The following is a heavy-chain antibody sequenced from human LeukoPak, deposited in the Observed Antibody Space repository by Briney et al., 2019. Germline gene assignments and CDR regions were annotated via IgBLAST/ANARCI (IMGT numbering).Heavy chain of an antibody. CDR1: GYPFRNYD. D-gene: IGHD4-17*01. CDR2: INPHSGKT. J-gene: IGHJ5*02. CDR3: ARLSSHYGDYKVDP. V-gene: IGHV1-8*01. Sequence: GASVKVSCKTSGYPFRNYDINWVRQATGQGLEWMGWINPHSGKTGYAQKFQGRVTMTTDTSANTAYMDLGSLRSEDTAVYYCARLSSHYGDYKVDPWGQGTLVTVSS.